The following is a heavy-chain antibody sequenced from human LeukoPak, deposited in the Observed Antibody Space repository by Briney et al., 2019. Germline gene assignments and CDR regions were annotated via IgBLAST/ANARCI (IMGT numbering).Heavy chain of an antibody. J-gene: IGHJ4*02. CDR3: ARHSSGWRFDY. CDR2: ISSSSSYI. V-gene: IGHV3-21*01. Sequence: GGSLRLSCAASGFTFSSYSMNWVRQAPGKGLEWVSSISSSSSYIYYADSVKGRFTISRDNAKNSLYLKMNSLRAEDTAVYYCARHSSGWRFDYWGQGTLVTVSS. D-gene: IGHD6-19*01. CDR1: GFTFSSYS.